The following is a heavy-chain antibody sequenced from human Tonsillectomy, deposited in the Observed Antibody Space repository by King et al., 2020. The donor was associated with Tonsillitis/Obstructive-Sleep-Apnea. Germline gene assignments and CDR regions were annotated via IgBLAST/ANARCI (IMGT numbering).Heavy chain of an antibody. CDR2: IYSGGST. Sequence: QLVQSGGGLVQPGGSLRLSCAASGFTVSSNYMSWVRQAPGKGLEWVSVIYSGGSTYYADSVKGRFTISRDNSKNTLYLQMNSLRAEDTAVYYCARVPCVEWSFYYFDDWGQGTLVTVSA. V-gene: IGHV3-66*01. CDR3: ARVPCVEWSFYYFDD. J-gene: IGHJ4*02. D-gene: IGHD3-3*01. CDR1: GFTVSSNY.